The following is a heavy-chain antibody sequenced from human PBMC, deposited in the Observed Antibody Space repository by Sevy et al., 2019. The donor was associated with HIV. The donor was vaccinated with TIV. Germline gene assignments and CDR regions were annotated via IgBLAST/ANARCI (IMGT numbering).Heavy chain of an antibody. CDR3: ARLTTMPTSDLYGMDV. CDR1: GYTFTDYY. Sequence: ASVKVSCKASGYTFTDYYIHWVRQAPGQWLEWMAWINPNDGVTNYAQRFQGGVTVTRDTSISTAYMELRRLRSDDTAIYYCARLTTMPTSDLYGMDVWGQGTTVTVSS. V-gene: IGHV1-2*02. J-gene: IGHJ6*02. D-gene: IGHD1-1*01. CDR2: INPNDGVT.